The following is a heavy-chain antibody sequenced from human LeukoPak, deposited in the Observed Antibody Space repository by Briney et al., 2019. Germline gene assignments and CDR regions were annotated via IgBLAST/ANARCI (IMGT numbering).Heavy chain of an antibody. CDR2: INPNGGGT. V-gene: IGHV1-2*02. D-gene: IGHD2-15*01. CDR1: GYTFTGYY. CDR3: AGGCSGGSCWDWFDP. J-gene: IGHJ5*02. Sequence: ASVKVSCKASGYTFTGYYMHWVRQAPGQGLESMGWINPNGGGTNYAQKFQGRVTMTRDTSISTAYMELSRLRSDDTAVYYCAGGCSGGSCWDWFDPWGQGTLVTVSS.